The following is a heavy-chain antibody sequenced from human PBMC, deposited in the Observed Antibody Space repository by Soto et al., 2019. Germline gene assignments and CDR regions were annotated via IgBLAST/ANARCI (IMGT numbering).Heavy chain of an antibody. CDR2: ISYDGSNK. CDR1: GFTFSSYG. D-gene: IGHD5-12*01. CDR3: AKAVSYEPDH. V-gene: IGHV3-30*18. J-gene: IGHJ4*02. Sequence: GGSLRLSCAASGFTFSSYGMHWVRQAPGKGLEWVAVISYDGSNKYYADSVKGRFTISRDNSKNTLYLQMNSLRAEDTAVYYCAKAVSYEPDHWGQGTLVTVSS.